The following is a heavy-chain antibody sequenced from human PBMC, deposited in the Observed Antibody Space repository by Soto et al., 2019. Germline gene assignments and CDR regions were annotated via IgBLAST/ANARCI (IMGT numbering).Heavy chain of an antibody. D-gene: IGHD4-17*01. CDR3: ARTLAGTVNNYYYGLDV. CDR2: ISYDGSNK. J-gene: IGHJ6*02. Sequence: LRLSCAASGFTFSSYAMHWVRQAPGKGLEWVAVISYDGSNKYYADSVKGRFTISRDNSKNSLYLQMNSLRDEDTAVYYCARTLAGTVNNYYYGLDVWGQGTTVTVSS. V-gene: IGHV3-30-3*01. CDR1: GFTFSSYA.